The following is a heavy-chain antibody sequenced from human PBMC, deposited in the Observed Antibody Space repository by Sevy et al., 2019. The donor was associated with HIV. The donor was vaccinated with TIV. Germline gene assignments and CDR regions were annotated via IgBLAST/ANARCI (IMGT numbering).Heavy chain of an antibody. D-gene: IGHD6-13*01. CDR2: IYYSGST. V-gene: IGHV4-31*03. CDR3: ARGSNIAAAGTRDAFDI. CDR1: GGSISSGGYY. J-gene: IGHJ3*02. Sequence: SETLSLTCTVSGGSISSGGYYWSWIRQHPGKGLKWIGYIYYSGSTYYNPSLKSRVTISVDTSKNQFSLKLSSVTAADTAVYYCARGSNIAAAGTRDAFDIWGQGTMVTVSS.